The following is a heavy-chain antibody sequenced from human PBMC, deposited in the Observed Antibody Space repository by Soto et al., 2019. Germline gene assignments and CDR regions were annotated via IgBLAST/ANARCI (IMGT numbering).Heavy chain of an antibody. CDR3: AGRVQAANYYYYYGMDV. Sequence: PGGSRRLSCAASGFTFSSYSMQWFRHAPGRWLEGVAVISYDGSNKNYADSRKGRFTISRENSKNTLYLQMNSLRAEDTAVYYCAGRVQAANYYYYYGMDVWGQGTTVTVSS. D-gene: IGHD2-2*01. V-gene: IGHV3-30*03. CDR2: ISYDGSNK. J-gene: IGHJ6*02. CDR1: GFTFSSYS.